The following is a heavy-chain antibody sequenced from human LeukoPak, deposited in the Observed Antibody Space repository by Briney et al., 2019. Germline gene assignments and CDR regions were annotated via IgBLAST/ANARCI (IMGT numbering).Heavy chain of an antibody. CDR3: ARDYYGSGSYEYYMDV. J-gene: IGHJ6*03. CDR1: GYTFTGYY. CDR2: INPNSGGT. D-gene: IGHD3-10*01. Sequence: GASVTVSCKASGYTFTGYYMHWVRQAPGQGLEWMGWINPNSGGTNYAQKFQGRVTMTRDTSISTAYMELSRLRSDDTAVYYCARDYYGSGSYEYYMDVWGKGTTVTVSS. V-gene: IGHV1-2*02.